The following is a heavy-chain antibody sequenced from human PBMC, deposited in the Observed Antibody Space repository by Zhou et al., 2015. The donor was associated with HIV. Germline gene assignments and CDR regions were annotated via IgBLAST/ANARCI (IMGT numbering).Heavy chain of an antibody. CDR2: IIPILGIA. Sequence: QVQLVQSGAEVKKPGSSVKVSCKASGGTFSSYTISWVRQAPGQGLEWMGRIIPILGIANYAQKFQGRVTITADKSTSTAYMELSSLRSEDTAVYYCARDGMVGATHRFDYWGQGTLVTVSS. CDR1: GGTFSSYT. D-gene: IGHD1-26*01. V-gene: IGHV1-69*08. J-gene: IGHJ4*02. CDR3: ARDGMVGATHRFDY.